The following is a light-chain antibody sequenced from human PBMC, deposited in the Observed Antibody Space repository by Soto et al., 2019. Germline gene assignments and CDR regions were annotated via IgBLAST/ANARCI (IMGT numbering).Light chain of an antibody. J-gene: IGKJ1*01. Sequence: DIQMTQSPSSLSASVGDRVTITCRASQSISSYLNWYQQKPGKAPKLLIYAASSLQSGVPSRFSGSGSGTDFTLTISSLQPEDFATYYCQHSYSTPQWTFGQGTKVEIK. V-gene: IGKV1-39*01. CDR1: QSISSY. CDR3: QHSYSTPQWT. CDR2: AAS.